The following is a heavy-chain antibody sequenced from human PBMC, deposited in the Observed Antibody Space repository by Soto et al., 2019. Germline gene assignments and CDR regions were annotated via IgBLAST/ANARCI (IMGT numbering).Heavy chain of an antibody. CDR3: VTAVRGYNANGDL. CDR2: IKADGTEK. J-gene: IGHJ6*02. D-gene: IGHD5-12*01. Sequence: GGSLRLSCAVSGFTFSSYWMGWVRQTPGKGLEWVATIKADGTEKYYVDSVKGRFTFSRDNAKTSVYLEMNSLGAEDTAVYYCVTAVRGYNANGDLWGQGTTVTVSS. V-gene: IGHV3-7*03. CDR1: GFTFSSYW.